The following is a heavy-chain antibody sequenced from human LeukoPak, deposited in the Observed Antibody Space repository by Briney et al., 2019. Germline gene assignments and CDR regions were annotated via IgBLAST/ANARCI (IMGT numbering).Heavy chain of an antibody. J-gene: IGHJ6*02. CDR1: GASISHYS. Sequence: PSETLSLTCAVSGASISHYSWRWIRQPPGKGLEWIGDIYASGSTSYNPSHTGRVTTSKDTSKNHFSLKLISVTAADTAVYYCARHSYNYYGLDVWGQGTTITVSS. CDR3: ARHSYNYYGLDV. CDR2: IYASGST. V-gene: IGHV4-4*09. D-gene: IGHD1-26*01.